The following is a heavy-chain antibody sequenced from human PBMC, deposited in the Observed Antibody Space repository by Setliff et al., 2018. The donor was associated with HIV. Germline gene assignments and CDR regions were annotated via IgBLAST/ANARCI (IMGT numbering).Heavy chain of an antibody. J-gene: IGHJ4*02. V-gene: IGHV4-59*01. Sequence: PSETLSLTCTVSGGSISSYYWSWIRQPPGKGLGWIGYIYYSGSTNYNPSLKSRVTISVDTSKNQFSLKLSSVTAADTAVYYCARDDSSGYYYHFDYWGQGTLVTVSS. D-gene: IGHD3-22*01. CDR2: IYYSGST. CDR3: ARDDSSGYYYHFDY. CDR1: GGSISSYY.